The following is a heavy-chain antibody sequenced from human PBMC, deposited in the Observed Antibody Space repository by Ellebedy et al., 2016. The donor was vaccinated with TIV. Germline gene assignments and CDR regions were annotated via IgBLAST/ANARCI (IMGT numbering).Heavy chain of an antibody. V-gene: IGHV3-11*05. J-gene: IGHJ4*02. CDR3: ARDSRTAMVALYYFDY. D-gene: IGHD5-18*01. CDR2: ISSSSSYT. CDR1: GFTVSSNY. Sequence: GESLKISXAASGFTVSSNYMSWIRQAPGKGLEWVSYISSSSSYTNYADSVKGRFTISRDNAKNSLYLQMNSLRAEDTAVYYCARDSRTAMVALYYFDYWGQGTLVTVSS.